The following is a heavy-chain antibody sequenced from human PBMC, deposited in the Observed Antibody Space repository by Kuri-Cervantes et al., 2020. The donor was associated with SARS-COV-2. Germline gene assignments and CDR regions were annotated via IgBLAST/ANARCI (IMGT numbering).Heavy chain of an antibody. Sequence: SETLSLTCAVYGGSFSGYYWSWIRQPPGKGLEWIGEINHSGSTNYNPSLKSRVTISVDTSKNQFSLKLSSVTAADTAVYYCARGRGCSGGSCYRGKRYWYFDLWGRGTLVTVSS. J-gene: IGHJ2*01. V-gene: IGHV4-34*01. CDR3: ARGRGCSGGSCYRGKRYWYFDL. D-gene: IGHD2-15*01. CDR1: GGSFSGYY. CDR2: INHSGST.